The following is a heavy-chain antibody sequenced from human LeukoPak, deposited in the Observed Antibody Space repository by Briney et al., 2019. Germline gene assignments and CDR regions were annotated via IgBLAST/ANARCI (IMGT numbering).Heavy chain of an antibody. CDR1: GYSISSGYY. CDR2: IYHSGST. CDR3: ARGLRGASFDY. D-gene: IGHD1-26*01. Sequence: SETLSLTCTVSGYSISSGYYWGWIRQPPGKGLEWIGSIYHSGSTDYNSSLKSRVTISEDTSKKQFSLKVSSVTAADTAVYYCARGLRGASFDYWGQGTLVTVSS. V-gene: IGHV4-38-2*02. J-gene: IGHJ4*02.